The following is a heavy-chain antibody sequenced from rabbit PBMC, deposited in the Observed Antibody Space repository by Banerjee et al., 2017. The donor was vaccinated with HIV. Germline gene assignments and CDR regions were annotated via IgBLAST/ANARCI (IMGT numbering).Heavy chain of an antibody. Sequence: QSLEESGGGLVQPEGSLTLTCTASGFSFSSSYYMCWVRQAPGKGLEWIGCIYTGSGSTDYASWAKGRFTISRTSSTTVTLQMTSLTAADTATYFCARWTYGGPAYIYSFNLWGQGTLVTVS. J-gene: IGHJ4*01. D-gene: IGHD4-2*01. CDR2: IYTGSGST. CDR1: GFSFSSSYY. CDR3: ARWTYGGPAYIYSFNL. V-gene: IGHV1S40*01.